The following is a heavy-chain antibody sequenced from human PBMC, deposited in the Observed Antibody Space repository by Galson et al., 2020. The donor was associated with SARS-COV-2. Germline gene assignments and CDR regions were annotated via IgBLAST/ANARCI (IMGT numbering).Heavy chain of an antibody. CDR2: IKDNGDGGTT. CDR1: GFTFSNAW. J-gene: IGHJ4*02. Sequence: GSLRLSCAASGFTFSNAWMSWVRQAPGKGPEWVALIKDNGDGGTTDYAAPVKGRFTISRDDSKNTLYVQMNSLKTEDTAVYYCTAGHPMDYWGQGTLVTVSS. V-gene: IGHV3-15*01. CDR3: TAGHPMDY.